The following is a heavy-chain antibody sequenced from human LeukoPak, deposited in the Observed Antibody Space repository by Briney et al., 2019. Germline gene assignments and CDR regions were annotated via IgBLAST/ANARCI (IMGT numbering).Heavy chain of an antibody. CDR3: ARGYPVGSSGYGYYFDY. CDR2: IYYSGST. V-gene: IGHV4-39*01. Sequence: SETLSLTCTVSGGSISSSSYYWGWIRQPPGKGLEWIGSIYYSGSTYYNPSLKSRVTISVDTSKNQFSLKLSSVTAADTAVYYCARGYPVGSSGYGYYFDYRGQGTLVTVSS. J-gene: IGHJ4*02. D-gene: IGHD3-22*01. CDR1: GGSISSSSYY.